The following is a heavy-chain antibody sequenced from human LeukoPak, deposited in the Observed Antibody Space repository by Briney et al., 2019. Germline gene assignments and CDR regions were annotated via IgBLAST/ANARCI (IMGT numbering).Heavy chain of an antibody. CDR2: INGDGSTT. D-gene: IGHD5-18*01. CDR1: GFTFSSYW. Sequence: PGGSLRLSCAASGFTFSSYWMHWVRQAPGKGLVWVSRINGDGSTTFYADSVKGRFTISRDNAKNTVYLQMNSLRVEDTAVYYCGSDTVLGYWGQGTLAAASS. V-gene: IGHV3-74*01. CDR3: GSDTVLGY. J-gene: IGHJ4*02.